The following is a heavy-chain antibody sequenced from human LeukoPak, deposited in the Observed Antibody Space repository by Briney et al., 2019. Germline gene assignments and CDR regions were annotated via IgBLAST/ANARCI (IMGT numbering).Heavy chain of an antibody. D-gene: IGHD3-10*01. CDR1: GGSISSGSYH. CDR3: ARDFGAHYGMDV. J-gene: IGHJ6*02. Sequence: SETLALTCTVSGGSISSGSYHWSWIRQPAGKALEWIGRIYTSGSTNYNPSLKNRVTISVDPSKNQFSLKLSSVTAADTAVYYCARDFGAHYGMDVWGQGTTVTVSS. V-gene: IGHV4-61*02. CDR2: IYTSGST.